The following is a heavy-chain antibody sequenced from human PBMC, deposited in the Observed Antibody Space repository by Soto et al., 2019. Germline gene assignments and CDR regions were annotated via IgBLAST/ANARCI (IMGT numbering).Heavy chain of an antibody. J-gene: IGHJ3*01. V-gene: IGHV4-39*01. CDR3: ARHTSCSISDSCYAFDF. CDR2: IYYSGSA. D-gene: IGHD2-2*01. Sequence: QLQLQESGPGLVKPSETLSLTCTVSGGSISTTSYYWGWIRQPPGKGLEWIGSIYYSGSASYNPSLRGGVHLPVETSRNHFSLWLSPLTAAHAAVYHCARHTSCSISDSCYAFDFWGQGTMVTVSS. CDR1: GGSISTTSYY.